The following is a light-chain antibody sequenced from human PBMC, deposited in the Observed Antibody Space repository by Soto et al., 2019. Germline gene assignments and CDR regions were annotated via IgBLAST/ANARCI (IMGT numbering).Light chain of an antibody. CDR2: KAS. V-gene: IGKV1-5*03. CDR3: LQYITYPRT. J-gene: IGKJ1*01. Sequence: DIQMTQSPSTLSASIGDRVTLTCRASQSISNWLAWYQQKPGKAPNLLIYKASSLESGVPSRFSGSGSGTEFPLTISSLQPDDFATYYCLQYITYPRTFGQGTKVEIK. CDR1: QSISNW.